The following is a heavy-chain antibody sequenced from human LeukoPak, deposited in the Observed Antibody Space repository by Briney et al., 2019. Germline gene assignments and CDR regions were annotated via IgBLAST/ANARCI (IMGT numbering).Heavy chain of an antibody. CDR3: ARAGSGWSRTFDY. CDR2: IKQDGSEK. V-gene: IGHV3-7*01. D-gene: IGHD6-19*01. CDR1: GFTFSSYW. Sequence: GGSLRLSCAASGFTFSSYWMTWVRQAPGKGLEWAANIKQDGSEKYYVDSVKGRFTISRDNAQNSLYLQMNSLRAEDTAVYYCARAGSGWSRTFDYWGQGTLVTVSS. J-gene: IGHJ4*02.